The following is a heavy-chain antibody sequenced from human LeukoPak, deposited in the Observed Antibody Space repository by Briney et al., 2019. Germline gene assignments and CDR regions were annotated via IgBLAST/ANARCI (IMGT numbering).Heavy chain of an antibody. CDR1: GFTFSSYS. V-gene: IGHV3-21*01. D-gene: IGHD4-11*01. Sequence: GGSLRLSCAASGFTFSSYSLNWVRQAPGKGLEWVSSISSSSSYIYYADSVKGRFTISRDNAKNSLYLQMNSLRAEDTAVYYCARAPSRMTTVTSSWFDPWGQGTLVTVSS. J-gene: IGHJ5*02. CDR3: ARAPSRMTTVTSSWFDP. CDR2: ISSSSSYI.